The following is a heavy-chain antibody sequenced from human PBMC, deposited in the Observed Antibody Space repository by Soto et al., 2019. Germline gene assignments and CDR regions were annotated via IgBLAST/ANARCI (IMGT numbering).Heavy chain of an antibody. CDR1: GFTFSNYC. CDR3: PRDVVVGAKALNY. D-gene: IGHD2-15*01. CDR2: IKEDGSEK. J-gene: IGHJ4*02. V-gene: IGHV3-7*01. Sequence: XGSLRLSFAASGFTFSNYCVTWVRQAPGKGLEWVANIKEDGSEKHYVDSVKGRFTISRDNAKNSLYLQMNSLRVEDTAVYFCPRDVVVGAKALNYWGQGALVTVSS.